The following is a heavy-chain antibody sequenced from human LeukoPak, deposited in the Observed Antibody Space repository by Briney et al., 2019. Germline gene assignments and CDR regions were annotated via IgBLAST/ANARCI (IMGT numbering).Heavy chain of an antibody. CDR2: IYYSGST. V-gene: IGHV4-59*12. J-gene: IGHJ4*02. Sequence: SETLSLTCTVSGGSISSYYWSWIRQPPGKGLEWIGCIYYSGSTNYNPSFKSRVTISVDTSKNQSSLKLSSVTGADTAVYYCARDPRRGYSYGIFDYWGQGTLVTVSS. D-gene: IGHD5-18*01. CDR3: ARDPRRGYSYGIFDY. CDR1: GGSISSYY.